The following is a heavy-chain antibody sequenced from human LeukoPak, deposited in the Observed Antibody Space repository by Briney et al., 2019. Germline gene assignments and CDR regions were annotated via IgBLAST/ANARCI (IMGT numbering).Heavy chain of an antibody. V-gene: IGHV3-48*04. CDR1: GFDFSIYS. D-gene: IGHD3-10*01. Sequence: GSLRLSCAASGFDFSIYSMNYIRQAPGKGLEWVSYIRTSSSLISYADSVRGRFTISRDDAKKSVYLQMHSLRADDTAVYYCAREGSLGWGQGTMVTVCS. J-gene: IGHJ3*01. CDR2: IRTSSSLI. CDR3: AREGSLG.